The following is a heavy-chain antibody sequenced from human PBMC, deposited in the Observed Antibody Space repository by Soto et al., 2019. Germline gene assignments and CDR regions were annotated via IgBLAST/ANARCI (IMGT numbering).Heavy chain of an antibody. CDR3: VLSRSAYFDC. V-gene: IGHV3-30*15. D-gene: IGHD6-6*01. J-gene: IGHJ4*02. Sequence: QVQLVESGGGVVQPGRSLRLSCAASGFTFSNYAMHWVRQAPGKGLEWVTVIAYDGGNKYYADSVKGRFTISRDNFRDTLYMQMSSLRAEDTAVYYCVLSRSAYFDCWGQGTLVTVSS. CDR2: IAYDGGNK. CDR1: GFTFSNYA.